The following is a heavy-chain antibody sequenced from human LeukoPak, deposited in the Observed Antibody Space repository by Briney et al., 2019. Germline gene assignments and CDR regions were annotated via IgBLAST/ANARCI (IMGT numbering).Heavy chain of an antibody. V-gene: IGHV3-30*02. Sequence: GGSLRLSCAASGFIFNSYGMHWVRQAPGKGVEWVPFIRYDGSNKYYADSVKGRFTISRDNSKNTLYLQMNSLRVEDTALYYCATLPYYYDSSGSYYFDYWGQGTLVTVSS. D-gene: IGHD3-22*01. CDR2: IRYDGSNK. J-gene: IGHJ4*02. CDR1: GFIFNSYG. CDR3: ATLPYYYDSSGSYYFDY.